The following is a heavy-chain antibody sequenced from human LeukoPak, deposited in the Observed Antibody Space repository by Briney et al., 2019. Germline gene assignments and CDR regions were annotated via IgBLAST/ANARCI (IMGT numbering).Heavy chain of an antibody. CDR1: GFTLSTYW. D-gene: IGHD3-9*01. J-gene: IGHJ4*02. Sequence: AGGSLRLSCAASGFTLSTYWMHWVRQAPGKGLVWVSRIRPEGTTTAYADSVKGRFTISRDNAKNTLFLQMNSLSAEDTAVYYCARDLDWILFDYWGQGTLVTVSS. V-gene: IGHV3-74*03. CDR3: ARDLDWILFDY. CDR2: IRPEGTTT.